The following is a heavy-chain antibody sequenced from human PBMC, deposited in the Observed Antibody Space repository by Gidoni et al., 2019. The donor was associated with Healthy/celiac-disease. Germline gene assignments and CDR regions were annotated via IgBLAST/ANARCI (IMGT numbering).Heavy chain of an antibody. CDR1: GFSLRTSGMR. CDR2: IDWDDDK. J-gene: IGHJ3*02. D-gene: IGHD3-22*01. CDR3: ARAGYYDSSYAFDI. V-gene: IGHV2-70*04. Sequence: QVTLKESGPALVKPTQTLTLTCTFSGFSLRTSGMRVSWIRQPPGKALEWLARIDWDDDKFYSTSLKTRLTISKDTSKNQVVLTMTNMDPVDTATYYCARAGYYDSSYAFDIWGQGTMVTVSS.